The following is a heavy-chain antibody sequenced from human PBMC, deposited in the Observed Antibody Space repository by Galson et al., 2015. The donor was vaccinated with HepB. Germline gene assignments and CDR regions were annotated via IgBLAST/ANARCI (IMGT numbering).Heavy chain of an antibody. D-gene: IGHD1-26*01. CDR2: ISAYNGNT. CDR3: ARVIVGATTNHFDY. CDR1: GGTFGSYA. J-gene: IGHJ4*02. V-gene: IGHV1-18*01. Sequence: SVKVSCKASGGTFGSYAISWVRQAPGQGLEWMGWISAYNGNTNYAQNLQGRVTMTTDTSTSTVHMELRSLRSDDTAVYYCARVIVGATTNHFDYWGQGTLVTVSS.